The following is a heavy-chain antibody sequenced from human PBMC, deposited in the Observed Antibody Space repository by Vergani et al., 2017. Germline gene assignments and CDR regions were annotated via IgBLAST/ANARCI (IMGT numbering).Heavy chain of an antibody. V-gene: IGHV4-31*03. D-gene: IGHD5-12*01. CDR1: GGSISSGGYY. J-gene: IGHJ3*02. Sequence: QVQLQESGPGLVKPSQTLSLTCTVSGGSISSGGYYWSWIRQHPGKGLEWIGYIYYSGSTYYNPSLKSRVTISVDTSKNQFSLKLSSVTAADTAVYYCARRFHSGYDAKSQVHDAFDIWGQGTMVTVSS. CDR3: ARRFHSGYDAKSQVHDAFDI. CDR2: IYYSGST.